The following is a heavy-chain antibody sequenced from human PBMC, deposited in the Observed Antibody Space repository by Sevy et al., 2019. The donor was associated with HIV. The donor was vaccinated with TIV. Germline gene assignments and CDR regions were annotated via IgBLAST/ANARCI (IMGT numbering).Heavy chain of an antibody. V-gene: IGHV3-21*01. Sequence: GSLRLSCAASGFTFSSYSMNWVRQAPGKGLEWVSSISSSSSYIYYADSVKGRFTISRDNAKNSLYLQMNSLRAEDTAVYYCARGPRGDYHYGMDVWGQGTTVTVSS. CDR1: GFTFSSYS. CDR2: ISSSSSYI. CDR3: ARGPRGDYHYGMDV. J-gene: IGHJ6*02.